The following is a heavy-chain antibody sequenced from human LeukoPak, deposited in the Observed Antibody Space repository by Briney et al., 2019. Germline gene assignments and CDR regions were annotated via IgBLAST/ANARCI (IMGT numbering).Heavy chain of an antibody. D-gene: IGHD4-11*01. V-gene: IGHV3-7*01. CDR2: IKQDGSEK. Sequence: GGSLRLSCGASGFTFSSYWMSWVRQAPGKGLEWVANIKQDGSEKYYVDSVKGRFTISRDNAKNSLFLQMNSLGAEDTAVYYCARDPHYSPFDYWGQGTLVTVSS. J-gene: IGHJ4*02. CDR1: GFTFSSYW. CDR3: ARDPHYSPFDY.